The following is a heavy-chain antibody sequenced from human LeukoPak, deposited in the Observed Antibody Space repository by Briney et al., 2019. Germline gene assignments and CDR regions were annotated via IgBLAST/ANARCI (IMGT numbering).Heavy chain of an antibody. CDR2: IYTSGST. CDR3: ASGIAAAELYYYMDV. D-gene: IGHD6-13*01. J-gene: IGHJ6*03. V-gene: IGHV4-61*02. CDR1: GGSISSGSYY. Sequence: SQTLSLTCTVTGGSISSGSYYWSWIRQPAGKGLEWIGRIYTSGSTNYNPSLKSRVTISVDTSKNQFSLKLSSVTAADTAVYYCASGIAAAELYYYMDVWGKGTTVTVSS.